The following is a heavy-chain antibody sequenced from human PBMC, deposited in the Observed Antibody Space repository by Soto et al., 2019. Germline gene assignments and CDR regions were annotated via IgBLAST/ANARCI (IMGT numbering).Heavy chain of an antibody. CDR3: AKVMIDYYVHTSPFDY. V-gene: IGHV3-23*01. Sequence: PGGFLRLSCAASGFTFSSYAMSWVRQAPGKGLEWVSAISGSGGSTYYADSVKGRFTISRDNSKNTLYLQMNSLRAKDTAVYYCAKVMIDYYVHTSPFDYWGQGTLVTVSS. D-gene: IGHD3-10*02. J-gene: IGHJ4*02. CDR2: ISGSGGST. CDR1: GFTFSSYA.